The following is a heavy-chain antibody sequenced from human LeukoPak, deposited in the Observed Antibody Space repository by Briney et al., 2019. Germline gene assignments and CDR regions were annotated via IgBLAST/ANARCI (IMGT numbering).Heavy chain of an antibody. V-gene: IGHV3-11*01. Sequence: GGSLRLSCAVSGLTFSDYYMSWTRQAPGKGPELVSYISPSGSSIFYVDSVKGRFTISRDNAKNSLYLQMNSLRAEDTAVYYCAKGQQWLVRGNYFDYWGQGTLVTVSS. D-gene: IGHD6-19*01. CDR3: AKGQQWLVRGNYFDY. J-gene: IGHJ4*02. CDR1: GLTFSDYY. CDR2: ISPSGSSI.